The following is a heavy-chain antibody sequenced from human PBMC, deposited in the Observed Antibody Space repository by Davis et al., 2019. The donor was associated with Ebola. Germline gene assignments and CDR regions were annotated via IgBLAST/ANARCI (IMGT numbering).Heavy chain of an antibody. Sequence: GESLKISCVASGFNFRTYSMHWVRQAPGKGLEWVASISYDGNKEYYADSGRGRFTISRDNARNSVYLQMDSLRAEDTGVYYCARIIAASAPFDYRGQGTPVTVSS. CDR2: ISYDGNKE. V-gene: IGHV3-30-3*01. J-gene: IGHJ4*02. D-gene: IGHD6-13*01. CDR3: ARIIAASAPFDY. CDR1: GFNFRTYS.